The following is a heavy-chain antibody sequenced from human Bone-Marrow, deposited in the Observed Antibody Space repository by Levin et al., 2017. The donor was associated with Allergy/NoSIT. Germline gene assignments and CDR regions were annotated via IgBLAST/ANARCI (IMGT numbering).Heavy chain of an antibody. J-gene: IGHJ4*02. CDR2: VTWNGGSI. Sequence: GGSLRLSCKASGFSVDNYAMYWVRQAPGKGLEWVSGVTWNGGSICLADSVKGRFITSRDNAENSLFLEMNNLRVEDTALYYCGRVIVSGNSYEPMMHWGQGTQVTVS. CDR1: GFSVDNYA. V-gene: IGHV3-9*01. CDR3: GRVIVSGNSYEPMMH. D-gene: IGHD1-26*01.